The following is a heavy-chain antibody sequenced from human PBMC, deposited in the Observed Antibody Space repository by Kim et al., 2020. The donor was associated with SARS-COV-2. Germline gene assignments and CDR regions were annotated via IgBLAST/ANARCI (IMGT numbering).Heavy chain of an antibody. J-gene: IGHJ4*02. V-gene: IGHV3-30*02. Sequence: YADSVKGRFTISRDNSKNTLYLQMNSLRAEDTALYYCAKDYGGTLNFDYGGQGTLVTVSS. CDR3: AKDYGGTLNFDY. D-gene: IGHD4-17*01.